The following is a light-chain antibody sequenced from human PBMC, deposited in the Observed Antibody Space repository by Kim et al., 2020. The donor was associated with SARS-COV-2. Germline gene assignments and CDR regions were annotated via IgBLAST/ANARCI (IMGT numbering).Light chain of an antibody. Sequence: ASVGDRVTITWRASQSISSWLAWYQQKPGKAPKLLIYAASSLQSGGPSRFSGSGSGTDFTLTISSLKPEDFATYYCQQANSFPWTFGQGTKVDIK. J-gene: IGKJ1*01. CDR1: QSISSW. CDR3: QQANSFPWT. CDR2: AAS. V-gene: IGKV1-12*01.